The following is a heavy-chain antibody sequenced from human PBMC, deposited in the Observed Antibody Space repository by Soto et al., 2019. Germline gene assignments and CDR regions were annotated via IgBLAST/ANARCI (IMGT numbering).Heavy chain of an antibody. D-gene: IGHD3-3*01. V-gene: IGHV3-23*01. CDR2: ISGSGGST. Sequence: CAASGFTFSSYAMSWVRQAPGKGLEWVSAISGSGGSTYYADSVKGRFTISRDNSKNTLYLQMNSLRAEDTAVYYCAKDNSTIFGVVIYYYYYYMDVWGKGTTVTVSS. CDR1: GFTFSSYA. CDR3: AKDNSTIFGVVIYYYYYYMDV. J-gene: IGHJ6*03.